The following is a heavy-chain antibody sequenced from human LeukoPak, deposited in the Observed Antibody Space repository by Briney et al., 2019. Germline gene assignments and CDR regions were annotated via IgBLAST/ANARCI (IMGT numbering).Heavy chain of an antibody. Sequence: GASVKVSCKASGYTFTSYDINWVRQATGQGLEWMGWMNPNSGNTGYAQKFQGRVTMTRNTSISTAYMELSSLRSEDTAVYYCARVWFEELSAFDIWGQGTMVTVSS. CDR2: MNPNSGNT. J-gene: IGHJ3*02. CDR3: ARVWFEELSAFDI. CDR1: GYTFTSYD. V-gene: IGHV1-8*01. D-gene: IGHD3-10*01.